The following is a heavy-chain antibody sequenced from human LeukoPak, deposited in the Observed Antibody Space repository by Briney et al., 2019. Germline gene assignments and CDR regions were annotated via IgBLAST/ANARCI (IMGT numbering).Heavy chain of an antibody. CDR2: IIPIFGTA. V-gene: IGHV1-69*13. CDR3: ARDRTTVLRFLEGSFDY. J-gene: IGHJ4*02. CDR1: GGTFSIYA. D-gene: IGHD3-3*01. Sequence: SVKVSCKASGGTFSIYAISWVRQAPGQGLEWMGGIIPIFGTANYAQKFQGRVTITADESTSTAYMELSSLRSEDTAVYYCARDRTTVLRFLEGSFDYWGQGTLVTVSS.